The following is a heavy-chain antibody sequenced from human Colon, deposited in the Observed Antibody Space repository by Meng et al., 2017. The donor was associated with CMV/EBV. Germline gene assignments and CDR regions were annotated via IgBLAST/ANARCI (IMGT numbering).Heavy chain of an antibody. CDR2: ISISGSTI. Sequence: GESLKISCAASGFTFSSYEMNWVRQAPGKGLEWVSYISISGSTIYYADSVKGRFTISRDNAKNSLYLQMNSLRAEDTAVYYCARDGRPYYYYGMDVWGQGTTVTVSS. D-gene: IGHD3/OR15-3a*01. V-gene: IGHV3-48*03. CDR3: ARDGRPYYYYGMDV. J-gene: IGHJ6*02. CDR1: GFTFSSYE.